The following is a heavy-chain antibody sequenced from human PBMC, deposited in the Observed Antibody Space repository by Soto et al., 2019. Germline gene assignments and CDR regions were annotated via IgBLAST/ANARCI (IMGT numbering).Heavy chain of an antibody. V-gene: IGHV4-59*01. Sequence: SETLSLTCTVSGCSISSYYWSWIRQPPGKGLEWIGYIYYSGSTNYNPSLKSRVTISVDTSKNQFSLKLSSVTAADTAVYYCARDPGDCTNGVCYKDDAFDIWGQGSMVPVSS. J-gene: IGHJ3*02. CDR1: GCSISSYY. CDR2: IYYSGST. CDR3: ARDPGDCTNGVCYKDDAFDI. D-gene: IGHD2-8*01.